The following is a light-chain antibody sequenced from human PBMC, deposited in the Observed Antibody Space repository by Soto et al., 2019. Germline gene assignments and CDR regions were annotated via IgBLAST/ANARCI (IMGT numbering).Light chain of an antibody. CDR1: HSLVHSDGIAY. V-gene: IGKV2-30*02. Sequence: DIVVTQSPLSLPVTPGEPASISCRSNHSLVHSDGIAYFSWFQQRPGRSPRRLIFKVSNRESGVPARFSGSGSGTDFALKISRVEAEDVGVYYCMQGTHWPITFGQGTRLEI. J-gene: IGKJ5*01. CDR3: MQGTHWPIT. CDR2: KVS.